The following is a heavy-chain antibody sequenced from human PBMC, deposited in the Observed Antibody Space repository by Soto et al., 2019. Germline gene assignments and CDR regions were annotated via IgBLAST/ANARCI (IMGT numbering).Heavy chain of an antibody. D-gene: IGHD2-21*02. V-gene: IGHV4-59*01. CDR1: GGSISGYY. CDR3: ARDLWGYCGTDCYPMDV. Sequence: SETLSLTCTVSGGSISGYYWSWIRQPPGKGLEWIGYMYNTGSTVYNPSFKSRVTISVDTSKNRFSLKLNSVTAADTALYYCARDLWGYCGTDCYPMDVWRQGTTVT. CDR2: MYNTGST. J-gene: IGHJ6*02.